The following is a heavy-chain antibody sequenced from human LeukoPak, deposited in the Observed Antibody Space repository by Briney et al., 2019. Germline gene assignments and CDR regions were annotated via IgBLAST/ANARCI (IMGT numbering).Heavy chain of an antibody. Sequence: ASVKVSCRASGGTFNSNAMHWVRQAPGQGLEWMGLINPSSGGTNYAQKFQGRVTMTRDTSISTAYMELSRLRADDTAVYYCARKSRAHSPPQGNNWFDPWGQGTLVTVSS. CDR2: INPSSGGT. D-gene: IGHD1-14*01. V-gene: IGHV1-2*02. CDR1: GGTFNSNA. CDR3: ARKSRAHSPPQGNNWFDP. J-gene: IGHJ5*02.